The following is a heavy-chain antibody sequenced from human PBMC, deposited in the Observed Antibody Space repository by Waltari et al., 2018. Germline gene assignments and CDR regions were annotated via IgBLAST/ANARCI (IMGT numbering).Heavy chain of an antibody. V-gene: IGHV4-59*01. Sequence: QVQLQESGPGLVKPSETLSLTCTGSGGSIRGYDWRWVRQPPGTGLKWMGYIYYSGSTNYNPSLKCRVTISVDTSKNQFSLKLSSVTAADTAVYYCARHLGSGTYPFDYWGQGTLVTVSS. D-gene: IGHD3-10*01. CDR2: IYYSGST. CDR1: GGSIRGYD. CDR3: ARHLGSGTYPFDY. J-gene: IGHJ4*02.